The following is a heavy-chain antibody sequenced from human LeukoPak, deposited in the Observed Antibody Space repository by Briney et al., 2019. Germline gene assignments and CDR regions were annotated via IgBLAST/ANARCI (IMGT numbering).Heavy chain of an antibody. CDR1: GFTFSSYA. J-gene: IGHJ6*04. D-gene: IGHD5-18*01. CDR2: ISYDGSNK. CDR3: ARDRQLWLPDYYYYYGMDV. V-gene: IGHV3-30*04. Sequence: GGSLRLSCAASGFTFSSYAMHWVRQAPGKGLEWVAVISYDGSNKYYADSVKGRFTISRDNSKNTLYLQMNSLRAEDTAVYYCARDRQLWLPDYYYYYGMDVWAKGPRSPSPQ.